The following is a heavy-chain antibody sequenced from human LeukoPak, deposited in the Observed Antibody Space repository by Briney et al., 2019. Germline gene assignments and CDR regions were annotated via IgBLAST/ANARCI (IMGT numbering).Heavy chain of an antibody. CDR3: AKDEVPCSGGSCYSAWAFDI. D-gene: IGHD2-15*01. Sequence: GSLRLSCAASGFTFSSYAMSWVRQAPGKGLEWVSAISGSGGSTYYADSVKGRFTISRDNSKNTLYLQMNSLRAEDTAVYYCAKDEVPCSGGSCYSAWAFDIWGQGTMVTVSS. CDR2: ISGSGGST. CDR1: GFTFSSYA. V-gene: IGHV3-23*01. J-gene: IGHJ3*02.